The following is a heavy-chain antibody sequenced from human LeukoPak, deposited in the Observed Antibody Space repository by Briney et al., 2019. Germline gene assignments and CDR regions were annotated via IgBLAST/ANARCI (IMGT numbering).Heavy chain of an antibody. D-gene: IGHD1-26*01. CDR2: ISSRSSNK. CDR3: AREGWDLNALDI. CDR1: GFTFSNYY. V-gene: IGHV3-11*04. J-gene: IGHJ3*02. Sequence: PGGSLRLSCAASGFTFSNYYMSWIRQAPGKGLGGVSYISSRSSNKEYADSVKGRFTISRDNSKTSLFLQMDSLRAEDSAIYYCAREGWDLNALDIWGQGTMVTVSP.